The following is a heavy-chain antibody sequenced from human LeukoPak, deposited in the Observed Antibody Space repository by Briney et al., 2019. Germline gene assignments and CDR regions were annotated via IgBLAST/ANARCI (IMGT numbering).Heavy chain of an antibody. CDR2: IIPIFGTA. CDR1: GYTFTGYY. J-gene: IGHJ3*02. CDR3: ARGYVGAFDI. Sequence: SVKVSCKASGYTFTGYYMHWVRQAPGQGLEWMGGIIPIFGTANYAQKFQGRVTIAADESTSTAYMELSSLRSEDTAVYYCARGYVGAFDIWGQGTMVTVSS. D-gene: IGHD4-23*01. V-gene: IGHV1-69*13.